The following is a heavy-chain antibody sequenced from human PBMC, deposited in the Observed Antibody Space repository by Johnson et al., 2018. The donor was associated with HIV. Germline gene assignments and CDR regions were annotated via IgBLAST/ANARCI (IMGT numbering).Heavy chain of an antibody. CDR1: GFTFSSYG. J-gene: IGHJ3*02. CDR3: AATYYNFWSGYSGALDI. V-gene: IGHV3-30*02. CDR2: IRYDGSST. Sequence: VQLVESGGGVVQPGGSLRLSCAASGFTFSSYGMHWVRQAPGKGLEWVAFIRYDGSSTNYADYVKGRFTISRDNAKNTLYLQMSSLRAEDTAVYYCAATYYNFWSGYSGALDIWGQGTMVTVSS. D-gene: IGHD3-3*01.